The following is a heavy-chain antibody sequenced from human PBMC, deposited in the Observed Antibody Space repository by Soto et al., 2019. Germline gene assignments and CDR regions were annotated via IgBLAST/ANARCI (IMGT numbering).Heavy chain of an antibody. J-gene: IGHJ4*02. Sequence: SETLSLTCAVSGASISNTDWWSWVRQPPGKGLEWIGEIYHSGTTNCDPSLKSRVTISLDKSQSLFSLTLTSLTAADTAVYYCAITGAGDFVYWGQGALV. V-gene: IGHV4-4*02. CDR3: AITGAGDFVY. D-gene: IGHD4-4*01. CDR2: IYHSGTT. CDR1: GASISNTDW.